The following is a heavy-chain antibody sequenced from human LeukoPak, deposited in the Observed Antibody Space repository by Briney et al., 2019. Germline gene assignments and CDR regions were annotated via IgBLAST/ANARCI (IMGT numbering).Heavy chain of an antibody. D-gene: IGHD3-22*01. J-gene: IGHJ5*02. CDR3: ARGLNYYDSSGMGEWFDP. Sequence: PGGSLRLSCAASGFTFSSYWMHWVRQAPGKGLVWVSRINSDGSSTSYADSVKGRFTIPRDNAKNTLYLQMNSLRAEDTAVYYCARGLNYYDSSGMGEWFDPWGQGTLVTVSS. V-gene: IGHV3-74*01. CDR1: GFTFSSYW. CDR2: INSDGSST.